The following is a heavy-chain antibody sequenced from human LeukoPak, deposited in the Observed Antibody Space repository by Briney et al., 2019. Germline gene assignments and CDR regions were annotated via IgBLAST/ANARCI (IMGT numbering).Heavy chain of an antibody. J-gene: IGHJ5*02. D-gene: IGHD6-19*01. V-gene: IGHV3-33*06. Sequence: GTSLRLSCVASGFSFSSYGMHWVRQTPGKGLEWVAAIWDDGSNEHYADSAKGRFTISRDNSKNMLYLQMDSLRADDSGVFYCVKGSSGGLDPWGQGTLVTVSS. CDR2: IWDDGSNE. CDR3: VKGSSGGLDP. CDR1: GFSFSSYG.